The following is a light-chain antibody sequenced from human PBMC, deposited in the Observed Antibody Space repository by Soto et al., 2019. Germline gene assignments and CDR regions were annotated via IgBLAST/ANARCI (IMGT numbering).Light chain of an antibody. CDR2: DAS. CDR3: QQYSSNLYT. J-gene: IGKJ2*01. V-gene: IGKV1-5*01. Sequence: EIRMTQSPSTLSASVGDRVTITCRASQSISTHLAWYQQKPGKAPEVLIYDASTLESGVPSRFSGSGSGTKFTLTISSLQPDDFATYFCQQYSSNLYTFGQGTKLEIK. CDR1: QSISTH.